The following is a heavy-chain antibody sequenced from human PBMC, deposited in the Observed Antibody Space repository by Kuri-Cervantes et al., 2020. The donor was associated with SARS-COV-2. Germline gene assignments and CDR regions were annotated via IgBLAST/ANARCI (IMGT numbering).Heavy chain of an antibody. D-gene: IGHD7-27*01. CDR3: ANWGLHDAFDI. J-gene: IGHJ3*02. CDR2: INHSGST. V-gene: IGHV4-34*01. CDR1: GGSFSGYY. Sequence: SETLSLTCAVYGGSFSGYYWSWIRQPQGKGLEWIGEINHSGSTNYNPSLKSRVTISVDTSKNQFSLKLSSVTAADTAVYYCANWGLHDAFDIWGQGTMVTVSS.